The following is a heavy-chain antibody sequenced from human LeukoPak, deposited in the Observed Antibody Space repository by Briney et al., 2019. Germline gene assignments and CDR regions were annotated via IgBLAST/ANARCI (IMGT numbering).Heavy chain of an antibody. Sequence: GASVKVSCKASGYTFPSYDINWVRQATGQGLEWMGWMNSNSGNTGYAQKFQGRVTITRNTSISTAYMELSSLRSEDTAVYYCARAPIAAAGTGYYYYYYMDVWGKGTTVTVSS. CDR2: MNSNSGNT. V-gene: IGHV1-8*03. D-gene: IGHD6-13*01. CDR3: ARAPIAAAGTGYYYYYYMDV. J-gene: IGHJ6*03. CDR1: GYTFPSYD.